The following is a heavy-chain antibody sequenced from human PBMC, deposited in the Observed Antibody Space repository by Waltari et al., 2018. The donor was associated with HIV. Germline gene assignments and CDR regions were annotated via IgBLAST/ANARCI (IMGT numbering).Heavy chain of an antibody. CDR3: ARDGSSYYGLDY. CDR1: GFTFSTYE. D-gene: IGHD1-26*01. J-gene: IGHJ4*02. V-gene: IGHV3-48*03. CDR2: VSSSCSTI. Sequence: EVQVVESGGGLVQPGGSLRLSCAASGFTFSTYEMNWVRQAPGKGREWVSYVSSSCSTIYYADSVKGRFTISRDNAKNSLYLQMNSLRAEDTAVYFCARDGSSYYGLDYWGRGTLVTVSS.